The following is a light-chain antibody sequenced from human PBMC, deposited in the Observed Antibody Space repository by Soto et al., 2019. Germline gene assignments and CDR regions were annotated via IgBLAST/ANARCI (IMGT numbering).Light chain of an antibody. CDR2: DVS. CDR1: TSDVGGYNF. J-gene: IGLJ1*01. V-gene: IGLV2-14*01. Sequence: QSALTQTASVSGSPGQSITISCTGTTSDVGGYNFVSWYQLHPGKAPKLMIFDVSNRPSGVSNRFSGSKSGNTASLTISGLQAEDEADYYCSSYTSSGTRVFGTGTKLTVL. CDR3: SSYTSSGTRV.